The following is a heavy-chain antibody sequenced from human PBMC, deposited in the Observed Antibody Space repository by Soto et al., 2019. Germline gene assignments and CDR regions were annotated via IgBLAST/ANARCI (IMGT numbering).Heavy chain of an antibody. J-gene: IGHJ6*01. CDR3: ARARGVVVPAASQTGYYYYGMDV. CDR2: IYYSGST. V-gene: IGHV4-31*03. Sequence: SETLSLTCTVSGGSISSGGYYWSWIRQHPGKGLEWIGYIYYSGSTYYNPSLKSRVTISVDTSKNQFSLKLSSVTAADTAVYYCARARGVVVPAASQTGYYYYGMDVWGQGTTVTVSS. CDR1: GGSISSGGYY. D-gene: IGHD2-2*01.